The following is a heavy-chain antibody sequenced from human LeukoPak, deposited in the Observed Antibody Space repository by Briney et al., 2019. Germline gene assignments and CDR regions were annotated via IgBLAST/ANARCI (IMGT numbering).Heavy chain of an antibody. Sequence: GGSLRLSCAASGFTFKNYAMSWVRQAPGKGLEWVSAISGSGESTYYADPVKGRFTISRDNSRDTLYLQMNSLGAEDTALYYCAKRGGMNGYRNYFDYWGQGTLVTVSS. CDR2: ISGSGEST. J-gene: IGHJ4*02. D-gene: IGHD3-16*01. V-gene: IGHV3-23*01. CDR3: AKRGGMNGYRNYFDY. CDR1: GFTFKNYA.